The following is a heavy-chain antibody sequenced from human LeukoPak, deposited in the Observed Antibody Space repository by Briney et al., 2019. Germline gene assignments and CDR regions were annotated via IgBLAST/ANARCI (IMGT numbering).Heavy chain of an antibody. CDR1: GYTLTELP. V-gene: IGHV1-24*01. D-gene: IGHD1-26*01. Sequence: ASVTVSCTVSGYTLTELPIHWVRQAPGKGLEWMGGFDPDDGETVYAQMFQGRVTMTEDTSSDTASMELSSLRSEDTAVYYCATGTSGSYYVGIVFPIDYWGQGPLVTVSS. J-gene: IGHJ4*02. CDR3: ATGTSGSYYVGIVFPIDY. CDR2: FDPDDGET.